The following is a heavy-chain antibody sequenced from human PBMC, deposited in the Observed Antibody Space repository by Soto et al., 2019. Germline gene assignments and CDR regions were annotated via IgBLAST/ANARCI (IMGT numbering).Heavy chain of an antibody. CDR1: GFTFSSYA. D-gene: IGHD2-8*01. V-gene: IGHV3-30-3*01. CDR2: ISYDGSNK. Sequence: VGSLRLSCAASGFTFSSYAMHWVRQAPGKGLEWVAVISYDGSNKYYADSVKGRFTISRDNSKNTLYLQMNSLRAEDTAVYYCARDWGLGYCTNGVCYTPRGYYYYGMDVWGQGTTVTVSS. CDR3: ARDWGLGYCTNGVCYTPRGYYYYGMDV. J-gene: IGHJ6*02.